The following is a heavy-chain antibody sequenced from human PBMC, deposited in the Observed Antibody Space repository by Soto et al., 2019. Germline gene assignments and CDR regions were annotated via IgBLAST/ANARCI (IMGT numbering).Heavy chain of an antibody. CDR1: GYTFTSYD. D-gene: IGHD3-10*01. CDR2: MNPNSGNT. V-gene: IGHV1-8*01. Sequence: QVQLVQSGAEVKKPGASVKVSCKASGYTFTSYDINWVRQATGQGLEWMGWMNPNSGNTGYAQKFQGRVNMTRNTSIGKAYMELSSLRSEDTAVYYCATPYGSGRYYLDYYYYYMDVWGKGTTVTVSS. CDR3: ATPYGSGRYYLDYYYYYMDV. J-gene: IGHJ6*03.